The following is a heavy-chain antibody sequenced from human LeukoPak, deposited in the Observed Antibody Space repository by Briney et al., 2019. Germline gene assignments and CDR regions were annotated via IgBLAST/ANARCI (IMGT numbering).Heavy chain of an antibody. D-gene: IGHD2-21*01. CDR3: AKDQVISGSEASDI. Sequence: GGSLRLSCAASGFTFSSYTMNWVRQAPGKGLEWVSAISGNGVGTYYADSVKGRLTISRDNSWNTLYLQMNSLRAEDTAVYYCAKDQVISGSEASDIWGQGTMVTVSS. CDR1: GFTFSSYT. CDR2: ISGNGVGT. J-gene: IGHJ3*02. V-gene: IGHV3-23*01.